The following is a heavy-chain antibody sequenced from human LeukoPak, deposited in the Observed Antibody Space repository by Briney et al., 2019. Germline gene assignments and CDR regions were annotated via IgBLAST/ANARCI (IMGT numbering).Heavy chain of an antibody. D-gene: IGHD2-15*01. CDR2: IIPIFGTA. CDR3: ARLNCSGGSCHRSYYYYGMDV. V-gene: IGHV1-69*13. CDR1: GGTFSSYA. J-gene: IGHJ6*02. Sequence: SVKVSCKASGGTFSSYAISWVRQAPGQGLEWMGGIIPIFGTANYAQKFQGRVTITADESTSTAYMELSSLRSEDTAVYYCARLNCSGGSCHRSYYYYGMDVWGQGTTVTVSS.